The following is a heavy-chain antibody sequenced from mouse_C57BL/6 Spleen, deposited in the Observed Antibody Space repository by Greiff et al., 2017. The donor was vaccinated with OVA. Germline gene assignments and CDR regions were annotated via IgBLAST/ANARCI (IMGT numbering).Heavy chain of an antibody. D-gene: IGHD1-1*01. CDR2: ISNGGGST. CDR3: ARQGIYYYGSSYWYFDV. J-gene: IGHJ1*03. V-gene: IGHV5-12*01. CDR1: GFTFSDYY. Sequence: EVKLVESGGGLVQPGGSLKLSCAASGFTFSDYYMYWVRQTPEKRLEWVAYISNGGGSTYYPDTVKGRFTSSRDNAKNTLYLQMSRLKSEDTAMYYCARQGIYYYGSSYWYFDVWGTGTTVTVSS.